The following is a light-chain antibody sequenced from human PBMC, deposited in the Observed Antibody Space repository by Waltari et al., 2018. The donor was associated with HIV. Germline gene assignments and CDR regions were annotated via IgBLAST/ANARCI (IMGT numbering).Light chain of an antibody. Sequence: QSVLTQPPSVSAAAGQKVTISCSGSDSTLGDNFFSWYQQVPGAAPRLVIYENNKRPSGIPDRFSGSKSGTSATLGITGLQPGDEAHYFCATWESGLSAVFGAGTKLTVL. J-gene: IGLJ3*02. CDR3: ATWESGLSAV. V-gene: IGLV1-51*01. CDR1: DSTLGDNF. CDR2: ENN.